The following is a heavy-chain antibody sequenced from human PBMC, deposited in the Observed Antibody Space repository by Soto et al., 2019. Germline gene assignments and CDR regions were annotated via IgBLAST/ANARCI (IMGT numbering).Heavy chain of an antibody. Sequence: GGSLRLSCTASGFTLGDYAMSWFRQAPRKGLEWVGFIRSKAYGGTTEYAASVKGRFTISRDDSKSIAYLQMNSLKTEDTAVYYCTQAAAGRERDYWGQGTLVTVSS. CDR3: TQAAAGRERDY. CDR2: IRSKAYGGTT. CDR1: GFTLGDYA. V-gene: IGHV3-49*03. J-gene: IGHJ4*02. D-gene: IGHD6-13*01.